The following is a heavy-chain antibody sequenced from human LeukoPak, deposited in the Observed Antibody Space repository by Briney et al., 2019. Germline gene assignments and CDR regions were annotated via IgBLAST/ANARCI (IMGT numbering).Heavy chain of an antibody. J-gene: IGHJ4*02. Sequence: SETLSLTCTVSGGSISSSSYYWGWIRQPPGKGLEWIGSIYYSGSTYYNPSLKSRVTISVDTSKDQFSLKLSSVTAADTAVYYCARGYRPYDSSGYYYFIDYWGQGTLVTVSS. CDR1: GGSISSSSYY. D-gene: IGHD3-22*01. CDR3: ARGYRPYDSSGYYYFIDY. CDR2: IYYSGST. V-gene: IGHV4-39*07.